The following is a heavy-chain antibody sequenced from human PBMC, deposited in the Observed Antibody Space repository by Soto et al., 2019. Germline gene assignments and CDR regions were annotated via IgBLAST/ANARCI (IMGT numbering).Heavy chain of an antibody. CDR1: GYTFTTYG. V-gene: IGHV1-18*01. J-gene: IGHJ6*02. D-gene: IGHD2-15*01. CDR3: ARDHCSGGSCYFYYGMNV. CDR2: ISTYNGNT. Sequence: QVQLVQSGAEVKKPGASVKVSCKASGYTFTTYGISWVRQAPGQGLEWMGGISTYNGNTNYAQKLQGRVTVTRDISTSTAYMELRSLRSDDTAVYFCARDHCSGGSCYFYYGMNVWGQGTTVTVSS.